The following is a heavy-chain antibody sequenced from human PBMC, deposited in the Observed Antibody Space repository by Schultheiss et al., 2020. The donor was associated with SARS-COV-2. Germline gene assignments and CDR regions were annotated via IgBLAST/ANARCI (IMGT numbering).Heavy chain of an antibody. CDR2: IWYDGSNK. D-gene: IGHD3-3*01. Sequence: GGSLRLSCSASGFTFSSYGMHWVRQAPGKGLEWVAVIWYDGSNKYYADSVKGRFTISRDNSKNTLYLQMNSLRAEDTAVYYCATGIYDFWSGLDWGQGTLVTVSS. CDR1: GFTFSSYG. V-gene: IGHV3-33*08. J-gene: IGHJ4*02. CDR3: ATGIYDFWSGLD.